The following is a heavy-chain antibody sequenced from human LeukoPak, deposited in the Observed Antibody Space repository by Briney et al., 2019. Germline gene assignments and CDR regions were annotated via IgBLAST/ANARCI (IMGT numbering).Heavy chain of an antibody. CDR1: GGSINSNSYY. CDR3: VASGKAGMSAFDI. D-gene: IGHD1-26*01. Sequence: PSETLSLTCTVSGGSINSNSYYWGWIRQPPGKGLEWIGSIYYSGSTYYNPSLKSRVTISVGTSKNQFSLKLSSVTAADTAVYYCVASGKAGMSAFDIWGQGTMVTVSS. V-gene: IGHV4-39*01. CDR2: IYYSGST. J-gene: IGHJ3*02.